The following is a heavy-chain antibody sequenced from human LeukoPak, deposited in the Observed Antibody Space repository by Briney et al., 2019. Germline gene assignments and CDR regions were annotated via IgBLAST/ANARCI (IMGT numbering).Heavy chain of an antibody. V-gene: IGHV3-23*01. D-gene: IGHD6-13*01. Sequence: GGSLRLSCAASGFTFSTYAMSWVRQAPGKGLEWVSTINGSGDRAYYADSVKGRFTISRDNSKNTLYLQMNSLRAEDTAIYYCAKGPRSSSWYHFDNWGQGTLVTVSS. CDR3: AKGPRSSSWYHFDN. J-gene: IGHJ4*02. CDR1: GFTFSTYA. CDR2: INGSGDRA.